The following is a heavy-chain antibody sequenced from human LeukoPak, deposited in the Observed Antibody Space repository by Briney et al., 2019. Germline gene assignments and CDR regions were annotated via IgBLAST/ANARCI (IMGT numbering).Heavy chain of an antibody. D-gene: IGHD1-26*01. CDR2: ITNSGNSK. CDR3: ARDKIVGPTTLDY. Sequence: GGSLRLSCAASEFTFSSYSMNWVRQAPGKGLEWVSYITNSGNSKSYADSVKGRFTISRDNAKNSLYLQMNSLRADDTAIYYCARDKIVGPTTLDYWGQGTLVTVSS. CDR1: EFTFSSYS. V-gene: IGHV3-48*04. J-gene: IGHJ4*02.